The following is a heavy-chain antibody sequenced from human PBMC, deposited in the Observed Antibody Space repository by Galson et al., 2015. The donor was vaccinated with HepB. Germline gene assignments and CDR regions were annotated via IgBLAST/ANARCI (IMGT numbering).Heavy chain of an antibody. CDR2: IYWDDDK. D-gene: IGHD2-15*01. J-gene: IGHJ6*03. CDR1: GFSLSTSGVG. CDR3: AHNRRAIYCSGGSCRGTLYYYYYMDV. Sequence: CTFSGFSLSTSGVGVGWIRQPPGKALEWLALIYWDDDKRYSPSLKSRLTITKDTSKNQVVLTMTNMDPVDTATYYCAHNRRAIYCSGGSCRGTLYYYYYMDVWGKGTTVTVSS. V-gene: IGHV2-5*02.